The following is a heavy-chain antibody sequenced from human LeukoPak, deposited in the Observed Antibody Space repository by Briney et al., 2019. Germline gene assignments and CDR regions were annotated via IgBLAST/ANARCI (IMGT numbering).Heavy chain of an antibody. J-gene: IGHJ5*02. V-gene: IGHV1-8*03. D-gene: IGHD1-20*01. CDR2: MNPNNGNT. Sequence: GSSVKVSCKASGGTFSSYAISWVRQAPGQGLEWMGWMNPNNGNTGYAQKFQGRVTITRNTSISTAYMELSSLRSEDTAVYYCARGLGITGTENWFDPWGQGTLVTVSS. CDR1: GGTFSSYA. CDR3: ARGLGITGTENWFDP.